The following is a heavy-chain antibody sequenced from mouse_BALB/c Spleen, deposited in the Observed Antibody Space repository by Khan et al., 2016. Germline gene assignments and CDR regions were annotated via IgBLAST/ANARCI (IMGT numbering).Heavy chain of an antibody. CDR3: ARLGDDSAYYFDY. CDR2: ISYSGST. J-gene: IGHJ2*01. CDR1: GYSITSDYA. V-gene: IGHV3-2*02. Sequence: QLEESGPGLVKPSQSLSLTCTVTGYSITSDYAWNWIRQFPGNKLEWMGYISYSGSTSYNPSLKSRISITRDTSKNQFFLQLNSVTTEDTATYYCARLGDDSAYYFDYWGQGTTLTVSS. D-gene: IGHD2-4*01.